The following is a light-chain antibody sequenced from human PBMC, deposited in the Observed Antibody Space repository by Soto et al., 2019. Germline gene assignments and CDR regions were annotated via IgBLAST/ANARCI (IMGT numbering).Light chain of an antibody. J-gene: IGKJ1*01. CDR2: GAS. V-gene: IGKV3-15*01. CDR3: QQYNTWWT. CDR1: QSVSNN. Sequence: EIVMTQSPATLSVSPGERATLSCRASQSVSNNLAWYQKKPGQAPRLLIYGASTRATGIPARFSDSGSGTEFTLTISSLQSEDFAVYYCQQYNTWWTFGQGTRVEIK.